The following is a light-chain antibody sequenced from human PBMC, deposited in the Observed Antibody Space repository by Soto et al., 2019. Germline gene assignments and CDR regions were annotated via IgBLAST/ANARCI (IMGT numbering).Light chain of an antibody. Sequence: QSALTQPSSVSGSPGQAITISCTGTSSDVGGYNYVSWYQHHPGKAPKLMIYEVSNRPSRVSNRFSGSKAGHTASLTISGLQAEDEADYYFSSYTRRSTSYVFGTGTKLTVL. CDR1: SSDVGGYNY. CDR2: EVS. J-gene: IGLJ1*01. CDR3: SSYTRRSTSYV. V-gene: IGLV2-14*01.